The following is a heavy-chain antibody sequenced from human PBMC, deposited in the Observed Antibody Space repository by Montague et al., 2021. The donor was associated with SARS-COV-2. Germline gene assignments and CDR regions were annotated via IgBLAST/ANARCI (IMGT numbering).Heavy chain of an antibody. V-gene: IGHV4-39*01. CDR3: ARHSGRDTIFVVVIIPDAFDI. Sequence: SETLSLTCAVSGSSFSGSFYCWGCIRPPPGMGLVWNVSNRYSGSTYYNPSLKSRVTISVDTSKNQFSLKLSSVTAADTAVYYCARHSGRDTIFVVVIIPDAFDIWGQGTMVTVSS. CDR2: NRYSGST. CDR1: GSSFSGSFYC. D-gene: IGHD3-3*01. J-gene: IGHJ3*02.